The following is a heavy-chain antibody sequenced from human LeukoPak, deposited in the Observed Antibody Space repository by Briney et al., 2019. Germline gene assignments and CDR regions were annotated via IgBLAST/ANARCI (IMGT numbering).Heavy chain of an antibody. D-gene: IGHD3-22*01. J-gene: IGHJ3*02. CDR2: INPNSGGT. Sequence: ASVKVSCKASGYTFTSYGISWVRQAPGQGLEWMGWINPNSGGTNSAQKFQGRVTMTRDTSISTAYMELSRLRSDDTAVYYCARTYYYDSSAYYRNAFDIWGQGTMVTVSS. CDR3: ARTYYYDSSAYYRNAFDI. V-gene: IGHV1-2*02. CDR1: GYTFTSYG.